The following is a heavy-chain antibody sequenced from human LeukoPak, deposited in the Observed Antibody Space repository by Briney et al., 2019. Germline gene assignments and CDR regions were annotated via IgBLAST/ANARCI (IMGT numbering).Heavy chain of an antibody. CDR3: ARSTIAYCSSTSCYLSTVDY. J-gene: IGHJ4*02. V-gene: IGHV1-18*01. D-gene: IGHD2-2*01. CDR2: ISAYNGNT. Sequence: ASVKVSCKASGYTFTSYGISWVRQAPGQGLEWMGWISAYNGNTNYAQKLQGRVTMTTDTSTSTAYTELRSLRSDDTAVYYCARSTIAYCSSTSCYLSTVDYWGQGTLVTVSS. CDR1: GYTFTSYG.